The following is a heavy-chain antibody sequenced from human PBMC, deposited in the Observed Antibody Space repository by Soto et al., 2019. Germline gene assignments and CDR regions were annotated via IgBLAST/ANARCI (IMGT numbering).Heavy chain of an antibody. V-gene: IGHV3-21*01. CDR3: ARDSSSSHYYYYGMDV. Sequence: GGSLRLSCAASGFTFSSYSMNWVRQAPGKGLEWVSSISSSSSYIYYADSVKGRFTISRDNAKNSLYLQMNSLRAEDTAVYYCARDSSSSHYYYYGMDVWGQGTTVTVSS. CDR1: GFTFSSYS. CDR2: ISSSSSYI. J-gene: IGHJ6*02. D-gene: IGHD6-6*01.